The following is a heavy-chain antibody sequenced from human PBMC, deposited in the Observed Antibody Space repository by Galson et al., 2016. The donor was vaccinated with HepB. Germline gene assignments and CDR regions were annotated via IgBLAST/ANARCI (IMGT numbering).Heavy chain of an antibody. CDR1: GFTFSKYW. Sequence: SLRLSCAASGFTFSKYWMHWVRQAPGKGLVWVSRINSDGSSTSYADSVKGRFTISRDNAKNTLSLQMSSLRVEDTAVYYCARSSGSGFDYWGQGTMVTVSS. J-gene: IGHJ4*02. CDR2: INSDGSST. V-gene: IGHV3-74*01. D-gene: IGHD3-10*01. CDR3: ARSSGSGFDY.